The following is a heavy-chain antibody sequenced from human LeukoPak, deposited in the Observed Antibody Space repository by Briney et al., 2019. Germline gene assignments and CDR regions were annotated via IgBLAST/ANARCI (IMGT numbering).Heavy chain of an antibody. D-gene: IGHD1-26*01. CDR3: ARDPVGGSTIFDY. Sequence: SQTLSLTCAISGDSFSSNSAAWNWIRQSPSRGLEWLGRTYYRSKWYYDYAVAVKSRISINPDTSKNQFSLQLSSVTPEDTAVYYCARDPVGGSTIFDYWGQGTLVTVSS. V-gene: IGHV6-1*01. CDR2: TYYRSKWYY. J-gene: IGHJ4*02. CDR1: GDSFSSNSAA.